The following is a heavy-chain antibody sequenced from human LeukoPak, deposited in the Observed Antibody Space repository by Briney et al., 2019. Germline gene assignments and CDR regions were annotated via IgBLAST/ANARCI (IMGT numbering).Heavy chain of an antibody. D-gene: IGHD3-9*01. Sequence: GGSLRLSCAASGFTFSSYGMSWVRQAPGKGLEWVSAISGSDGSTYYADSVKGRFTISRDNSKNTLYLQMNSLRAEDTAVYYCAKDGLSNVLRYFDWLSPFDYWGQGTLVTVSS. CDR2: ISGSDGST. CDR3: AKDGLSNVLRYFDWLSPFDY. V-gene: IGHV3-23*01. J-gene: IGHJ4*02. CDR1: GFTFSSYG.